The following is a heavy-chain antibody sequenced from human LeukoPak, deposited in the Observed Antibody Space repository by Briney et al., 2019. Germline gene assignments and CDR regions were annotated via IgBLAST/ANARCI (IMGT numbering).Heavy chain of an antibody. CDR2: IYYSGST. J-gene: IGHJ6*03. Sequence: SETLSLTCTVSGGSISSSSYYWGWIRQPPGKGLEWIGSIYYSGSTYYNPSLKSRVTISVDTSKNQFSLKLSSVTAADTAVYYCARHVGYCSSTSCYRWDYYYYMDVWGKGTTVTDSS. CDR3: ARHVGYCSSTSCYRWDYYYYMDV. V-gene: IGHV4-39*01. D-gene: IGHD2-2*01. CDR1: GGSISSSSYY.